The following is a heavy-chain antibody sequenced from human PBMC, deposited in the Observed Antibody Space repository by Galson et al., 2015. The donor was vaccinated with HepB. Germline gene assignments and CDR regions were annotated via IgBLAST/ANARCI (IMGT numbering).Heavy chain of an antibody. CDR3: AKGYGLFDS. J-gene: IGHJ5*01. D-gene: IGHD5-18*01. CDR2: ISGNGDST. CDR1: GFAFDTHA. V-gene: IGHV3-23*01. Sequence: SLRLSCAASGFAFDTHAMSWVRQAPGRGLEWISGISGNGDSTFYADSVKGRFTASRDNSNNMLYLQMNSLRAEDAGLYFCAKGYGLFDSWGQGILVPSPQ.